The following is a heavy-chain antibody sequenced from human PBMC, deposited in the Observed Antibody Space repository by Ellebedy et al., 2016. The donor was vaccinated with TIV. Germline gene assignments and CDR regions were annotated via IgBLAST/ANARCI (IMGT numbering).Heavy chain of an antibody. Sequence: MPSETLSLTCTVSSGSISSGGYYISSGGYYWSWIRQLPGKGLEWIGYIYHSGSTYYNPSLKSRVTMSVDTSKTQFSLKLSSVTAADTAVYYCARGLSAAFQFDPWGQGILVSVSS. CDR3: ARGLSAAFQFDP. V-gene: IGHV4-31*03. CDR1: SGSISSGGYYISSGGYY. D-gene: IGHD2-2*01. CDR2: IYHSGST. J-gene: IGHJ5*02.